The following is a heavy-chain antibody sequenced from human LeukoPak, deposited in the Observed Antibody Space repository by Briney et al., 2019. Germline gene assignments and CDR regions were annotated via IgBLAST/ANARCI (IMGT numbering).Heavy chain of an antibody. V-gene: IGHV3-48*04. CDR3: AQQGGRDTYGRNWYFDL. CDR2: ISSSSSTI. Sequence: GGSLRLSCAASGFTFSSYSMNWVRQAPGKGLEWVSYISSSSSTIYYADSVKGRFTISRDNAKNSLYLQMNSLRAEDTAVYYCAQQGGRDTYGRNWYFDLWGRGTLVTVSS. J-gene: IGHJ2*01. CDR1: GFTFSSYS. D-gene: IGHD5-18*01.